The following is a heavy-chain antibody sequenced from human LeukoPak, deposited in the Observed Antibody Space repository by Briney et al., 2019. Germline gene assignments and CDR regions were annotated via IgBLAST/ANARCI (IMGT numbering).Heavy chain of an antibody. CDR2: LSHDGINK. CDR3: ARDVSYYYESTGHYSDYVDS. Sequence: PGGSLRLSCAASGFTFSDYAMHWVRQAPGKGLEWVATLSHDGINKHDADSVRGRFTISRDNSKNTLYLQMNRLRVEDTAVYYGARDVSYYYESTGHYSDYVDSWGQGTLVSVSS. V-gene: IGHV3-30-3*01. J-gene: IGHJ4*02. D-gene: IGHD3-22*01. CDR1: GFTFSDYA.